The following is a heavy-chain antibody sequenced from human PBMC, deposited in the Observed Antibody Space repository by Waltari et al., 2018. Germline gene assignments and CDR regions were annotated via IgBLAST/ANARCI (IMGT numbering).Heavy chain of an antibody. CDR2: INAASTTT. CDR3: ARAGWLDY. D-gene: IGHD2-15*01. Sequence: FSSYVMHWVRQAPGQGLEWMGWINAASTTTKYSQKFQGRVTITRDTSTSTGYLELNSLTPEDTAVYYCARAGWLDYWGQGTLVTVSS. J-gene: IGHJ4*02. CDR1: FSSYV. V-gene: IGHV1-3*01.